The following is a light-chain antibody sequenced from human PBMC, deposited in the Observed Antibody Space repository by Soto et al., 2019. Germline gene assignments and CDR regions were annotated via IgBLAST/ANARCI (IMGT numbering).Light chain of an antibody. V-gene: IGKV1-5*03. J-gene: IGKJ1*01. CDR3: QQYNSYSRT. Sequence: DIQMTQSPSTLSASVGDRVTITCRASQSISTWLAWYQQKPVKAPKLLIYKASSLESGVPSRFSGSGSGTEFTLTISSVQPDDFATYYCQQYNSYSRTFGQGTKVEIK. CDR1: QSISTW. CDR2: KAS.